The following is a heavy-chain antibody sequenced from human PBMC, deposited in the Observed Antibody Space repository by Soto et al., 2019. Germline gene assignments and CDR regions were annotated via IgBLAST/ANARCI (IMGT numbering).Heavy chain of an antibody. J-gene: IGHJ4*02. CDR1: GGSISSYY. Sequence: SETLSLTCTVSGGSISSYYWSWIRQPPGKGLEWIGYIYYSGGTNYNPSLKSRVTISVDTSKNQFSLKLSSVTAADTAVYYCARVDTAMGSSFDYWGQGTLVTVSS. CDR3: ARVDTAMGSSFDY. CDR2: IYYSGGT. D-gene: IGHD5-18*01. V-gene: IGHV4-59*01.